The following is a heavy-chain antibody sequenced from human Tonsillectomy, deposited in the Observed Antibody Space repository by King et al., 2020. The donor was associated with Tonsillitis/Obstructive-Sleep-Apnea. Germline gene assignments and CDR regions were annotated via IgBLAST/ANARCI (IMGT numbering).Heavy chain of an antibody. Sequence: VKLQQWGAGLLKPSETLSLTCAVYGGSFSGYYWSWIRQPPGKGLEWIGEINHSGSTNYNPSLKSRVTISVDTSKNQFSLKLSSVTAADTAVYYCARGYYDFWSGYYTSKTSNNWFDPWGQGTLVTVSS. CDR1: GGSFSGYY. V-gene: IGHV4-34*01. J-gene: IGHJ5*02. CDR3: ARGYYDFWSGYYTSKTSNNWFDP. CDR2: INHSGST. D-gene: IGHD3-3*01.